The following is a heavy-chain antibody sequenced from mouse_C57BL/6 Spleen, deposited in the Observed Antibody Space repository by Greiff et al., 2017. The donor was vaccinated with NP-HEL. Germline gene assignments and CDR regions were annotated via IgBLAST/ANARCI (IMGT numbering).Heavy chain of an antibody. Sequence: EVMLVESGGGLVKPGGSLKLSCAASGFTFSDYGMHWVRQAPEKGLEWVAYISSGSSTIYYADTVKGRFTIARDNAKNTLFLQMTRLTSEDTAMYDCATASFDYWGQGTTLTVSS. V-gene: IGHV5-17*01. CDR1: GFTFSDYG. D-gene: IGHD6-1*01. CDR3: ATASFDY. CDR2: ISSGSSTI. J-gene: IGHJ2*01.